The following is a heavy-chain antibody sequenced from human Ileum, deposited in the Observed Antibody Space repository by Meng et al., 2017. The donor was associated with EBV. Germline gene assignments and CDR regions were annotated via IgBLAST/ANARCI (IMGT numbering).Heavy chain of an antibody. CDR3: VKDGYFSGGSYHCEFVFDP. CDR1: GFTFSSYY. J-gene: IGHJ5*02. Sequence: EVQLVESXXGLVQXVGSLSLSCAASGFTFSSYYMHWVRQAPGKGPVWVSQIKSDGSSTGYAYSVKGRFTISRDNAKNTLYLQMNSLRAEDTAVYYCVKDGYFSGGSYHCEFVFDPLGQGTLVTVSS. CDR2: IKSDGSST. D-gene: IGHD2-15*01. V-gene: IGHV3-74*01.